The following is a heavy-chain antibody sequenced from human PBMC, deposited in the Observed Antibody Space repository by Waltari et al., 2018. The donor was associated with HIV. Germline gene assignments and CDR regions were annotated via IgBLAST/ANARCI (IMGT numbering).Heavy chain of an antibody. J-gene: IGHJ4*02. CDR2: ISYDGSHK. V-gene: IGHV3-30*01. Sequence: QVQLVESGGGVVQPGRSLRPPCAASEFTFSTFAITWVRQAPGKGLEWVAVISYDGSHKFYADSVKGRFTISKDKSKNTLYLQMNSLRPEDTAVYYCARGAIAAAGTIWGQGTLVTVSS. CDR1: EFTFSTFA. D-gene: IGHD6-13*01. CDR3: ARGAIAAAGTI.